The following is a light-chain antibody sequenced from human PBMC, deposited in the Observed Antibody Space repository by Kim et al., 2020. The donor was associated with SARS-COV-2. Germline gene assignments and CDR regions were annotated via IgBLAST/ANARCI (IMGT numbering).Light chain of an antibody. CDR3: QQYNNWLWT. V-gene: IGKV3-15*01. J-gene: IGKJ1*01. CDR2: GAS. CDR1: QSVSSN. Sequence: EIVMTQSPATLSVSPGERATLSCRASQSVSSNLAWYQQKPGQAPRLLIYGASTRATGIPARFSGSGSGTEFTLTISSLLSEYFAVYYCQQYNNWLWTFGQGTKVDIK.